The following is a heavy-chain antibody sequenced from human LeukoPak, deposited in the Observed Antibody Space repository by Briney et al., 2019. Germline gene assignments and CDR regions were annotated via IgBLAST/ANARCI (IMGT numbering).Heavy chain of an antibody. CDR3: AKNTLYYDSSGYYDY. CDR2: INPNSGGT. D-gene: IGHD3-22*01. Sequence: ASVKVPCKASGYTFTGYYMHWVRQAPGQGLEWMGRINPNSGGTNYAQKFQGRVTMTRDTSISTAYMELSRLRSDDTAVYYCAKNTLYYDSSGYYDYWGQGTLVTVSS. J-gene: IGHJ4*02. V-gene: IGHV1-2*06. CDR1: GYTFTGYY.